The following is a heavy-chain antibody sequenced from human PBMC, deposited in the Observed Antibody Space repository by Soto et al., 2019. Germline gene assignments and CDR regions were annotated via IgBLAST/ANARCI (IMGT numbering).Heavy chain of an antibody. V-gene: IGHV4-31*03. CDR1: GGSISSGGYY. CDR3: ARGIVVVPADTLLGFDY. Sequence: QVQLQESGPGLVRPSQTLSLTCTVSGGSISSGGYYWSWIRQHPGKGLAWIGYIYYSGSTYYNPSLKSRVTISVDTSKNQFSLKLSSVAAADTAVYYCARGIVVVPADTLLGFDYLGQGTLVTVSS. J-gene: IGHJ4*02. CDR2: IYYSGST. D-gene: IGHD2-2*01.